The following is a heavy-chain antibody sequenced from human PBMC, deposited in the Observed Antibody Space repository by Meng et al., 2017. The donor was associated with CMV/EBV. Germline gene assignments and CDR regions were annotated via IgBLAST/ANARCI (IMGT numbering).Heavy chain of an antibody. CDR2: IIPMRATT. J-gene: IGHJ6*02. D-gene: IGHD3-3*01. Sequence: SVKVSCKASGDTFSKYVTSWVRQAPGQGLEWMGGIIPMRATTNYAQRFQGRVTIAADKSTATVYMELSSLRSEDTAVYYCVGSEEFYHFRSGWEWYYHYGMDVWGPGPRSPSP. CDR3: VGSEEFYHFRSGWEWYYHYGMDV. V-gene: IGHV1-69*10. CDR1: GDTFSKYV.